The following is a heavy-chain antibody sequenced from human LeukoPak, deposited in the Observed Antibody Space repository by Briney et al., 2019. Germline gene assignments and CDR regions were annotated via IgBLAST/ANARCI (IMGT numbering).Heavy chain of an antibody. V-gene: IGHV4-31*03. CDR2: IYYSGST. CDR1: GGSISSGGYY. J-gene: IGHJ4*02. Sequence: SETLSLTCTVSGGSISSGGYYWSWIRQHPGKGLEWIGYIYYSGSTYYNPSLKSRVTISVDTSKNQFFLKLSSVTAADTAVYYCARVRMATIAVDYWGQGTLVTVSS. CDR3: ARVRMATIAVDY. D-gene: IGHD5-12*01.